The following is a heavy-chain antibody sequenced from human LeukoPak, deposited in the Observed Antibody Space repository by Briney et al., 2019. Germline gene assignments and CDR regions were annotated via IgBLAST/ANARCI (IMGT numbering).Heavy chain of an antibody. J-gene: IGHJ4*02. CDR1: GGSISSYY. CDR3: ARGICIGGSCYSDPSDY. V-gene: IGHV4-59*01. D-gene: IGHD2-15*01. CDR2: IYYSGST. Sequence: SETLSLTCTVSGGSISSYYWSWIRQPPGKGLEWIGYIYYSGSTNYNPSLKSRVTISVDTSKNQFSLKLTSATAADTAVYYCARGICIGGSCYSDPSDYWGQGTLVTVSS.